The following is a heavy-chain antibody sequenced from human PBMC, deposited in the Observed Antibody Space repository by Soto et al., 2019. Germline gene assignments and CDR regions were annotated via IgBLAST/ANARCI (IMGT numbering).Heavy chain of an antibody. V-gene: IGHV3-30*18. Sequence: GGSLRLSCAASGFTFSSYGMHWVRQAPGKGLEWVAVISYDGSNKYYADSVKGRFTISRDNSKNTLYLQMNSLRAEGTAVYYCANLLFVSGSYSPSIVFWGPGTLVTVFS. D-gene: IGHD3-10*01. CDR2: ISYDGSNK. J-gene: IGHJ4*02. CDR3: ANLLFVSGSYSPSIVF. CDR1: GFTFSSYG.